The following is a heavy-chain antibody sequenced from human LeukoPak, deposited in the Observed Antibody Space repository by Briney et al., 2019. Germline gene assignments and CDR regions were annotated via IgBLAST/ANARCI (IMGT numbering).Heavy chain of an antibody. CDR2: ISDSGANT. CDR3: AKATKYISGWYDWYFDL. J-gene: IGHJ2*01. D-gene: IGHD6-19*01. Sequence: GGSLRLPCAASGFTFSSYAMSWVRQAPGKGLEWVSGISDSGANTYYADSVKGRFTISRDNSNNTLLLQMNSLRVEDTAVYYCAKATKYISGWYDWYFDLWGRGTLVTVSS. CDR1: GFTFSSYA. V-gene: IGHV3-23*01.